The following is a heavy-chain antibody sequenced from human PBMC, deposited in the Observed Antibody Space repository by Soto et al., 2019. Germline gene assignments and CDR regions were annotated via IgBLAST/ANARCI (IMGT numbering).Heavy chain of an antibody. CDR3: ARINWDSSNWYYFDY. D-gene: IGHD6-13*01. CDR2: IHYSGST. Sequence: SETLSLTCTVSGGSVSSGNHYWSWIRQPPGKGLEWIGYIHYSGSTIYDPSLNSRVTMSIDKSKNQFSLKLNSVTAADTAVYYCARINWDSSNWYYFDYWGQGTLVTVSS. V-gene: IGHV4-61*01. J-gene: IGHJ4*02. CDR1: GGSVSSGNHY.